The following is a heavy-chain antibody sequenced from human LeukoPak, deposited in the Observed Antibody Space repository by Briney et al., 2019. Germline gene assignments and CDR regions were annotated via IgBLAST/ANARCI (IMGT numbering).Heavy chain of an antibody. V-gene: IGHV3-48*03. CDR3: VRGGYGDYGRGS. Sequence: GGSLRLSCVASGFTFRSYEMNWVRQAPGKGLEWIAYIYSSGSTTYYADSVKGRFTVSRDNVKNSLYLQMNSLRVEDTAVYYCVRGGYGDYGRGSWGQGTLLTVSS. CDR1: GFTFRSYE. CDR2: IYSSGSTT. J-gene: IGHJ5*02. D-gene: IGHD4-17*01.